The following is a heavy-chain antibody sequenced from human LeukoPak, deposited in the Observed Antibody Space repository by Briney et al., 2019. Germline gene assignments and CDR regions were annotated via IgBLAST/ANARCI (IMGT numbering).Heavy chain of an antibody. Sequence: SETLSLTCAVYGGSFSGYYWSWIRQPPGKGLEWMGEINHSGSTNYNPSLKSRVTISVDTSKNQFSLKLSSVTAADTAVYYCARGRKYYDFWSGYYDAFDIWGQGTMVTVSS. D-gene: IGHD3-3*01. V-gene: IGHV4-34*01. CDR3: ARGRKYYDFWSGYYDAFDI. CDR1: GGSFSGYY. CDR2: INHSGST. J-gene: IGHJ3*02.